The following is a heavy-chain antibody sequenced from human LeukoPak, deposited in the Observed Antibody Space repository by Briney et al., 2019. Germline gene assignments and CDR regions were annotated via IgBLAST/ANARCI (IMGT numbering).Heavy chain of an antibody. CDR1: GGSISSSSYY. D-gene: IGHD3-22*01. J-gene: IGHJ4*02. CDR3: ARDRGYYDSSGYYSYFDY. Sequence: PSETLSLTCTVSGGSISSSSYYWGWIRQPPGKGLEWIGSIYYSGSTYYNPSLKSRVTISVDTSKNQFSLKLSSVTAADTAVYYCARDRGYYDSSGYYSYFDYWGQGTLVTVSS. CDR2: IYYSGST. V-gene: IGHV4-39*02.